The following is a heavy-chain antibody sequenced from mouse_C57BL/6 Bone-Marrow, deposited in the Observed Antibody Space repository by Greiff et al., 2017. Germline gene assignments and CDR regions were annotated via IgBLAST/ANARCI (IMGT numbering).Heavy chain of an antibody. CDR1: GYTFTSYG. D-gene: IGHD3-3*01. V-gene: IGHV1-81*01. CDR2: IYPRSGNP. CDR3: ARRAIYFDY. J-gene: IGHJ2*01. Sequence: VKLQQSGAELARPGASVKLSCKASGYTFTSYGISWVKQSTGQGLEWIGEIYPRSGNPYYNEKFKGKATLTADKSSSTAYMELRSLTSEDSAVYFCARRAIYFDYWGQGTTLTVSS.